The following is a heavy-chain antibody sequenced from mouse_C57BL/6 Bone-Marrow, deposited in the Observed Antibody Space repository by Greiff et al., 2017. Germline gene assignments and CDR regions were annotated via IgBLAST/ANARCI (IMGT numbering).Heavy chain of an antibody. CDR2: IRSKSNNYAT. J-gene: IGHJ3*01. D-gene: IGHD2-1*01. Sequence: EVKLVESGGGLVQPKGSLKLSCAASGFSFNTYAMNWVRQAPGKGLEWVARIRSKSNNYATYYADSVKDRFTISRDDSESMLYLQMNNLKTEDTAMYYCVRQRGYYGNYDWFAYWGQGTLVTVSA. CDR3: VRQRGYYGNYDWFAY. V-gene: IGHV10-1*01. CDR1: GFSFNTYA.